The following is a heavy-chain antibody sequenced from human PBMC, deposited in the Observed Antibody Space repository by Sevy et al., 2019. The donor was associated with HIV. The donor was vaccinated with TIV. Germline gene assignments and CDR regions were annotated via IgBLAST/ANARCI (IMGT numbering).Heavy chain of an antibody. J-gene: IGHJ5*02. D-gene: IGHD5-12*01. V-gene: IGHV4-31*03. Sequence: SETLSLTCTVSGASMRSGTYYWSWIRQHPGKGLEWIGYIYYTGSTYYNPSLKSRVIISLDASKNQFSLKLSSVTAADTAVYYRARGRLIVARERWFDPWGQGTLVTVSS. CDR2: IYYTGST. CDR3: ARGRLIVARERWFDP. CDR1: GASMRSGTYY.